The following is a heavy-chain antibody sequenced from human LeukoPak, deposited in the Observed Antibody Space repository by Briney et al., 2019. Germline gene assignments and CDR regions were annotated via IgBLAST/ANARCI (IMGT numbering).Heavy chain of an antibody. CDR3: ARALGIAVAGGYFQH. J-gene: IGHJ1*01. CDR2: IIPIFGTA. CDR1: GGTFSSYA. Sequence: SVKVSCKASGGTFSSYAISWVRQAPGQGLEWMGGIIPIFGTANYAQKFQGRVTITADESTSTAYMEPSSLRSEDTAVYYCARALGIAVAGGYFQHWGQGTLVTVSS. V-gene: IGHV1-69*13. D-gene: IGHD6-19*01.